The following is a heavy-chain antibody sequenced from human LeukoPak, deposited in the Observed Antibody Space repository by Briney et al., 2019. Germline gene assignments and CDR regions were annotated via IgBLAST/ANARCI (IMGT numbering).Heavy chain of an antibody. CDR3: AKARSGSYTFDY. CDR2: ISGSGGST. D-gene: IGHD1-26*01. V-gene: IGHV3-23*01. J-gene: IGHJ4*02. Sequence: PGGSLRLPCAASGFTFSSYAMSWVRQAPGKGLEWVSAISGSGGSTYYADSVKGRFTISRDNSKNTLYLQMNSLRAEDTAVYYCAKARSGSYTFDYWGQGTLVTVSS. CDR1: GFTFSSYA.